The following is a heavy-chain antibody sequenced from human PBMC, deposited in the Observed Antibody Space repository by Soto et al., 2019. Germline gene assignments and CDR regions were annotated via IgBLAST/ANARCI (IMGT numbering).Heavy chain of an antibody. J-gene: IGHJ5*02. CDR2: IYYSGST. CDR1: GGSISSGGYY. Sequence: TLSLTCTVSGGSISSGGYYWSWIRQHPGKGLEWIGYIYYSGSTYYNPSLKSRVTISVDTSKNQFSLRLSSVTAADTAVYYCAREALRGWFDPWGQGTLVTVSS. CDR3: AREALRGWFDP. D-gene: IGHD5-12*01. V-gene: IGHV4-31*03.